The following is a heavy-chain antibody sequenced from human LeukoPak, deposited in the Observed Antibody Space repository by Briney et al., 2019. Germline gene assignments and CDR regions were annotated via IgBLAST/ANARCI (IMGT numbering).Heavy chain of an antibody. D-gene: IGHD5-18*01. CDR1: GGSISSYY. CDR2: IYYSGST. CDR3: ARVGYSYGFFDY. Sequence: PSETLSLTCTVSGGSISSYYWSWIRQPPGKGLEWIGYIYYSGSTNYNPSLKSRVTISVDTSKNHFSLKLSSVTAAATAVYYCARVGYSYGFFDYWGQGTLVTVSS. V-gene: IGHV4-59*01. J-gene: IGHJ4*02.